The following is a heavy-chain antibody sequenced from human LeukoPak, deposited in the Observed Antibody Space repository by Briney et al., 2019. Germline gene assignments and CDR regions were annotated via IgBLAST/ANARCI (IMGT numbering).Heavy chain of an antibody. CDR1: GFTFSSYW. CDR3: ARDGTAAGLYFDF. D-gene: IGHD6-13*01. V-gene: IGHV3-7*01. J-gene: IGHJ4*02. CDR2: IRQDGVEK. Sequence: GGSLRLSCAVSGFTFSSYWMNWVRQAPGKGLEWVASIRQDGVEKSYVDSVKGRFIISRDSAKNSLYLQMSSLRAEDTAVHYCARDGTAAGLYFDFWGQGTLVTVSS.